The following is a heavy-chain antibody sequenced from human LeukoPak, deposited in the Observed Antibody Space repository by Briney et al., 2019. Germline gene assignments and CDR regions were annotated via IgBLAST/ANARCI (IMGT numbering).Heavy chain of an antibody. CDR2: ISSSSNII. D-gene: IGHD4-17*01. V-gene: IGHV3-48*01. Sequence: PGGSLRLSCAASGFTFSNYNMNWVRQPPGKGLQWVSYISSSSNIIYYADSVKGRFTISRDNAKNSLYLQMNSLRAEDTAVYYCAIDYGDYNFDYWGQGTLVTVSS. CDR1: GFTFSNYN. J-gene: IGHJ4*02. CDR3: AIDYGDYNFDY.